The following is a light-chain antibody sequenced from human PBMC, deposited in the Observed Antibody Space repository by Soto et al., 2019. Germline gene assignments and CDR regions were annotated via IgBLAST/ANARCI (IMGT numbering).Light chain of an antibody. J-gene: IGKJ1*01. V-gene: IGKV1-39*01. Sequence: DIQMTQSPSSLSASVGDKVTITCRASHSISRYLNWYQQIPGKAPKLLIYDASTLQTGVPSRFSGSGSGTDLTLTISYLQSEDFGTYYCQQFYNYPRTFGQGTKVDIK. CDR3: QQFYNYPRT. CDR1: HSISRY. CDR2: DAS.